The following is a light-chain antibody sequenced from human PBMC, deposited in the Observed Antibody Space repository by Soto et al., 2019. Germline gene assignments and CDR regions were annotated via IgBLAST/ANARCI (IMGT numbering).Light chain of an antibody. CDR1: QSVSSY. CDR2: DAS. Sequence: EIVLTQTPSTLSLSPGETATLSCSASQSVSSYLAWYQQKPGQAPRLLIYDASNRATGIPARFSGSGSGTDFTLTISSLEPEDFAVYYCQQRSNWPRITFGQGTGLEIK. J-gene: IGKJ5*01. V-gene: IGKV3-11*01. CDR3: QQRSNWPRIT.